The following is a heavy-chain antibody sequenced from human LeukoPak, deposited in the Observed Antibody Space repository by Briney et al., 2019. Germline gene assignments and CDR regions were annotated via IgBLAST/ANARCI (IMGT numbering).Heavy chain of an antibody. V-gene: IGHV3-48*01. J-gene: IGHJ2*01. CDR1: EFTFSTYS. CDR2: ISSRSSTI. D-gene: IGHD6-6*01. CDR3: TRMGSSSYWYFDL. Sequence: GGSLRLSCAASEFTFSTYSMNWVRQAPGKGLEWVSYISSRSSTIYYADSVKGRFTISRDNAKNSLYLQMNSLRAEDTAVYYCTRMGSSSYWYFDLWGRGTLVTVSS.